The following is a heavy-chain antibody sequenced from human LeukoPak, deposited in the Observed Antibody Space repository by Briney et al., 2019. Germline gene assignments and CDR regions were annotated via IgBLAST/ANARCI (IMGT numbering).Heavy chain of an antibody. J-gene: IGHJ4*02. CDR1: GVSINTCCYY. D-gene: IGHD5-18*01. Sequence: PSETLSLICDVSGVSINTCCYYWTWIRQPPGKGLERIGYKYYRGSTRYNSSLRSRLTISLDSSKNQFSLRLTSVTAADTAVYYCARGRSYGFDFDSWGPGTLVIVSS. CDR2: KYYRGST. V-gene: IGHV4-61*01. CDR3: ARGRSYGFDFDS.